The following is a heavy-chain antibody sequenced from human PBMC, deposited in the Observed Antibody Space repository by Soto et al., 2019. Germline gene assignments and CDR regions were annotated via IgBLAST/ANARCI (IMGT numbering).Heavy chain of an antibody. V-gene: IGHV3-21*01. Sequence: GGSMSLSCAASGFTFSSYSMNWVRQAPGKGLEWASSISSSSSYIYYADSVKGRFTISRDNAKNSLYLQMNSLRAEDKAVYYCARDSWNPDVWGQGTTVTVSS. CDR1: GFTFSSYS. J-gene: IGHJ6*02. D-gene: IGHD1-1*01. CDR2: ISSSSSYI. CDR3: ARDSWNPDV.